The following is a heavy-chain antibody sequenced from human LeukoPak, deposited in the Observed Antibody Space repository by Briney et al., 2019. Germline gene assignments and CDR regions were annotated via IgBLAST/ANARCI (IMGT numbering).Heavy chain of an antibody. CDR2: ISTTGSYI. V-gene: IGHV3-21*01. CDR3: ARVRGYSRYQPLDY. CDR1: GFTFSSYT. D-gene: IGHD3-10*01. Sequence: GESLRLSCAASGFTFSSYTMNWVRQAPGKGLEWVSSISTTGSYIYYADSVKGRFTISRDNAKKSLYLQMDSLRAEDTAVYYCARVRGYSRYQPLDYWGQGTLVTVSS. J-gene: IGHJ4*02.